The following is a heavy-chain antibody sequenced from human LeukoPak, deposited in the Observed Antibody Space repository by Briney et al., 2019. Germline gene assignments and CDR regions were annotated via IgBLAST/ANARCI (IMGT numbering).Heavy chain of an antibody. CDR2: IYYSGGT. Sequence: ASETLSLTCTVSGGSISSNGYYWAWFRQPPGKGLEWIGSIYYSGGTYYNPSLKSRVTISIDTSKNQFSLKLRSVTAADTAVYYCARALGYYYYMDVWGKGTTVTVSS. V-gene: IGHV4-39*07. J-gene: IGHJ6*03. CDR3: ARALGYYYYMDV. D-gene: IGHD1-26*01. CDR1: GGSISSNGYY.